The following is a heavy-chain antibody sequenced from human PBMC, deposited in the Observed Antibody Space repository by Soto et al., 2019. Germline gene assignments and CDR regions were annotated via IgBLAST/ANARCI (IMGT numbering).Heavy chain of an antibody. J-gene: IGHJ4*02. V-gene: IGHV1-8*01. CDR2: MNPNSGNT. CDR3: ARSRSTYYYGSGAGY. Sequence: ASVKVSCKASGYTFTSYDINWVRQATGQGLEWMGWMNPNSGNTGYAQKFQGRVTMTRNTSISTAYMELSSLRSEDTAGYYGARSRSTYYYGSGAGYWGQGTLVTVSS. D-gene: IGHD3-10*01. CDR1: GYTFTSYD.